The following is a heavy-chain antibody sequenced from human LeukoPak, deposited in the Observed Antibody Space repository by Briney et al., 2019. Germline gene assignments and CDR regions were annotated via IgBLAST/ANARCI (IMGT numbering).Heavy chain of an antibody. J-gene: IGHJ4*02. CDR2: ISYDGRNK. V-gene: IGHV3-30*18. CDR1: GFTFNNYG. D-gene: IGHD2-2*01. Sequence: GKSLRLSCAASGFTFNNYGMHWVRQAPGKGLEWVAVISYDGRNKHYPDSVKGRFTISRDISTDTLWLQMDSLRTEDTAVYYCAKGPLRGTAAAIDYWGRGTLVTVSS. CDR3: AKGPLRGTAAAIDY.